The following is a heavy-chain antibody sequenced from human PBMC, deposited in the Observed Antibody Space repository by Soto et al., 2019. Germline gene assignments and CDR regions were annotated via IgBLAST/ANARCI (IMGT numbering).Heavy chain of an antibody. V-gene: IGHV3-11*05. D-gene: IGHD6-13*01. Sequence: GGSLRLSCAASGFTFSDYYMSWIRQAPGKGLEWVSYISSSSSYTNYADSVKGRFTISRDNAKNSLYLQMNSLRAEDTAVYYCARVREDSSSWYSGYFDYWGQGTLVTVSS. CDR1: GFTFSDYY. CDR2: ISSSSSYT. CDR3: ARVREDSSSWYSGYFDY. J-gene: IGHJ4*02.